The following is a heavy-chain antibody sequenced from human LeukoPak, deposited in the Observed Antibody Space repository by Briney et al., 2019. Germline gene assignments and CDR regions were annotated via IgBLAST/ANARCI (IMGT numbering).Heavy chain of an antibody. D-gene: IGHD2-2*01. CDR2: IYYSGST. CDR3: ARGRNAMIDY. J-gene: IGHJ4*02. CDR1: GGSISSSSYD. Sequence: PSETMSLTSTVSGGSISSSSYDCDWIRQPPGNGLEWIGSIYYSGSTYYNPSLKSRVTISVDTSKNQFSLKLSPVTAADTAVYYCARGRNAMIDYWGQGTLVTASS. V-gene: IGHV4-39*01.